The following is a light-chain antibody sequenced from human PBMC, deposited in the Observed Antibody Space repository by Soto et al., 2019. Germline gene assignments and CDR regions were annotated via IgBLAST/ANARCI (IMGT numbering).Light chain of an antibody. J-gene: IGLJ3*02. CDR1: SSDITNDKF. V-gene: IGLV2-14*03. CDR3: SSYTSANTWV. CDR2: EDT. Sequence: QPVLTQPASVSASPGQSITISCTGSSSDITNDKFVSWYQLHPGKAPKLMIYEDTYRPPGVSNRFSASKSGNTASLTISGVQVEDESDFYCSSYTSANTWVFGGGTKVTVL.